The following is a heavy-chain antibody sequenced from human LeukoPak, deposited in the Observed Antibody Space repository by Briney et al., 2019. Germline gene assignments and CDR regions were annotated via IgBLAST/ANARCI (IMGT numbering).Heavy chain of an antibody. CDR3: ARGNWNYGGSIDY. D-gene: IGHD1-7*01. V-gene: IGHV3-21*01. CDR2: ITSGSSYI. J-gene: IGHJ4*02. Sequence: GGSLRLSCAGSGFTFSSYSMNWVRQAPGKGLEWVSSITSGSSYIYCADSLKGRFTISRDNAKNSLYLQMHTLRAEDTAVYYCARGNWNYGGSIDYWGQGTLVTVSS. CDR1: GFTFSSYS.